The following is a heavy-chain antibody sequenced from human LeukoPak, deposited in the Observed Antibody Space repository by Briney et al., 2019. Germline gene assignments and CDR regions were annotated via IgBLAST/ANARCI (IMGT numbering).Heavy chain of an antibody. V-gene: IGHV3-48*03. CDR3: ARVPRGIYHRYFDH. CDR1: GFTFGCYE. J-gene: IGHJ4*02. CDR2: ISTSGSTI. Sequence: PGGSLRLSCAAHGFTFGCYERNRVRQSPGKGLEWLSYISTSGSTIMYAGSVKGRLTISRDNGNNSLYLHLHSLRAEATAVYYCARVPRGIYHRYFDHWGQGTVVTVSS. D-gene: IGHD2-15*01.